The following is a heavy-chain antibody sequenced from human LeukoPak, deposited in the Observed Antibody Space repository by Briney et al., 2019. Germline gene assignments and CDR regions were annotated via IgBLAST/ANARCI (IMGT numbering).Heavy chain of an antibody. V-gene: IGHV3-23*01. CDR1: GFTFSSYG. CDR2: ISGSGGAS. D-gene: IGHD6-19*01. CDR3: ARDRVSSGRYNWFDP. Sequence: GGSLRLSCAASGFTFSSYGMSWVRQAPGKGLEWVSGISGSGGASYYADSVKGRFTISRDDSHNTLYLQMNSLRAEDTAVYFCARDRVSSGRYNWFDPWGQGTLVTVSS. J-gene: IGHJ5*02.